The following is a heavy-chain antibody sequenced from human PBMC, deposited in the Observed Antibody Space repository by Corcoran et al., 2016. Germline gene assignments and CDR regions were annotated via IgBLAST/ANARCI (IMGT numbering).Heavy chain of an antibody. V-gene: IGHV3-74*01. CDR1: GFTFSSYW. D-gene: IGHD2-2*01. Sequence: EVQLVESGGGLVQPGGSLRLSCAASGFTFSSYWMHWVRQAPGKGLVWVSRINSDGSSTSYADSVKGRFTISRDNAKNTLYLQMNSLRAEDTAVYYCARDHETLPAAHRWFNYYYGMDVWGQGTTVTVSS. CDR2: INSDGSST. CDR3: ARDHETLPAAHRWFNYYYGMDV. J-gene: IGHJ6*02.